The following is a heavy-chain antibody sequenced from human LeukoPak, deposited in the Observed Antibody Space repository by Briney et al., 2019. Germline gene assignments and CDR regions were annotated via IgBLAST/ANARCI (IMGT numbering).Heavy chain of an antibody. J-gene: IGHJ5*02. CDR1: GGSISSSSYY. CDR3: ASYGSGSQRYNWFDP. CDR2: IYYSGST. V-gene: IGHV4-39*01. Sequence: PSETLSLTCTVSGGSISSSSYYWGWIRQPPGKGLEWIGSIYYSGSTYYNPSLKSRVTISVDASKNQFSLKLSSVTAADTAVYYCASYGSGSQRYNWFDPWGQGTLVTVSS. D-gene: IGHD3-10*01.